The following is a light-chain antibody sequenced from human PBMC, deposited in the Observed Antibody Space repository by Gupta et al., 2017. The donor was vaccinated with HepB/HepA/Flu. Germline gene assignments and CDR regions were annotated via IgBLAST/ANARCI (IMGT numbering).Light chain of an antibody. CDR3: QQYNRFPLT. V-gene: IGKV1-5*03. Sequence: DIQMAQSPSILSASVGDRVTITCRASQNISTWLAWYQQKPGKAPNLLIYKASSLEGGVPSRFSGSGSGTEFTLTVSSLQPDDFATYYCQQYNRFPLTFGGGTKVEIK. J-gene: IGKJ4*01. CDR2: KAS. CDR1: QNISTW.